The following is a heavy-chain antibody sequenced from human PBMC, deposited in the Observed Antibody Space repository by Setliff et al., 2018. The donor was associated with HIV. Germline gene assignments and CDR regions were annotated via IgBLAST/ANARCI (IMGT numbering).Heavy chain of an antibody. D-gene: IGHD3-22*01. CDR2: INPSGGNT. J-gene: IGHJ4*02. CDR1: GYTFTTYY. Sequence: ASVKVSCKTSGYTFTTYYIHWVRLAPGQGLEWMGIINPSGGNTNYTQKFQGRLTLTRDTSTSTVYMDLSSLTSEDTAVYYCARGDLYFYDSPVTLPDFWGQGTPVTVSS. CDR3: ARGDLYFYDSPVTLPDF. V-gene: IGHV1-46*03.